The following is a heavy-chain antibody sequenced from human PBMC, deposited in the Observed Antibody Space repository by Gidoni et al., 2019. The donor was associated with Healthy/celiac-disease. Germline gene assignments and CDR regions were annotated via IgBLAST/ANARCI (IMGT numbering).Heavy chain of an antibody. CDR3: ARQSIQEEAFDI. Sequence: EVQLVQSGAEVKKPGESLRISCKGDGYSFTSYWISWVRQMPGKGLEWMGRIAPSASSTHYRPSFQGHVTISADKSIRTAYLQWSSLKASDTAMYYCARQSIQEEAFDIWGQGTMVTVSS. CDR1: GYSFTSYW. J-gene: IGHJ3*02. V-gene: IGHV5-10-1*01. D-gene: IGHD5-18*01. CDR2: IAPSASST.